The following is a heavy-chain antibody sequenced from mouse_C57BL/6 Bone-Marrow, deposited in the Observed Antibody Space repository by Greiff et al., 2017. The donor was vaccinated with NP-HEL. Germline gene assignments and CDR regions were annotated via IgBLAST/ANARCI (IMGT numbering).Heavy chain of an antibody. CDR2: INPGSGGT. V-gene: IGHV1-54*01. D-gene: IGHD2-4*01. Sequence: VQLQQSGAELVRPGTSVKVSCKASGYAFTNYLIEWVKQRPGQGLEWIGVINPGSGGTNYNEKFKGKATLTADKSSSTAYMQLSSLTSEDSAVYFCARGGIYYDYALFAYWGQGTLVTVSA. J-gene: IGHJ3*01. CDR3: ARGGIYYDYALFAY. CDR1: GYAFTNYL.